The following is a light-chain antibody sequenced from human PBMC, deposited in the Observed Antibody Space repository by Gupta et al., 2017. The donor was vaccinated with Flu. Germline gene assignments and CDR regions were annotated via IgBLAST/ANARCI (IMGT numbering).Light chain of an antibody. CDR3: MQALQTPYT. V-gene: IGKV2-28*01. J-gene: IGKJ2*01. CDR1: QSLLNSNGYNY. CDR2: LGS. Sequence: DIVVAQSPLFLAVTPGEPASISCRSRQSLLNSNGYNYLDWFLQKPGQSPQLLIYLGSNRAFGVSDRFSGSGSGTEFTLKISRVEAEDVGIYYCMQALQTPYTFGQGTKLEIK.